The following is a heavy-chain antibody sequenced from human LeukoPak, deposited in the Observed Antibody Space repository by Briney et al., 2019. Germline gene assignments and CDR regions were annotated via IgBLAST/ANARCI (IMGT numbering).Heavy chain of an antibody. CDR3: ARDSQAVGTDFDY. D-gene: IGHD6-13*01. CDR2: ISSSSSYI. J-gene: IGHJ4*02. V-gene: IGHV3-21*01. CDR1: GFTFSSYS. Sequence: GGSLRLSCAASGFTFSSYSMNWVRQAPGKGLEWVSSISSSSSYIYYADSVKGRFTISRDNAKNSLYLQMNSLRAEDTAVYYCARDSQAVGTDFDYWGQGTLVTVSS.